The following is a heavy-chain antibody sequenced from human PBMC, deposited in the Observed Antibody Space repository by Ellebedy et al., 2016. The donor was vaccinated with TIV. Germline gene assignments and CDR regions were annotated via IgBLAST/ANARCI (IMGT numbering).Heavy chain of an antibody. CDR2: IVPILDLA. CDR1: GGTFSNYA. V-gene: IGHV1-69*04. D-gene: IGHD1-26*01. CDR3: ATGPPKWEVPLDLDS. Sequence: AASVKVSCKASGGTFSNYAFSWVRQAPGQGLEWMGRIVPILDLADYAQKFQGRVAITADKSTSTAYMELSSLRSEDTAVYYCATGPPKWEVPLDLDSWGQGTLVIVSS. J-gene: IGHJ4*02.